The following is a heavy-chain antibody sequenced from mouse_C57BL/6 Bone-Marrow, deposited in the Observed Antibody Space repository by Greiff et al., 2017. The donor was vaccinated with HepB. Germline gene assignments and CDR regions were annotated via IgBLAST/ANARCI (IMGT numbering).Heavy chain of an antibody. J-gene: IGHJ4*01. CDR3: ARKATMVTSHAMDY. D-gene: IGHD2-2*01. Sequence: QVQLQQSGAELVRPGASVKLSCKASGYTFTDYYINWVKQRPGQGLEWIARIYPGSGNTYYNEKFKGKATLTAEKSSSTAYMQLSSLTSEDSAVYFCARKATMVTSHAMDYWGQGTSVTVSS. V-gene: IGHV1-76*01. CDR2: IYPGSGNT. CDR1: GYTFTDYY.